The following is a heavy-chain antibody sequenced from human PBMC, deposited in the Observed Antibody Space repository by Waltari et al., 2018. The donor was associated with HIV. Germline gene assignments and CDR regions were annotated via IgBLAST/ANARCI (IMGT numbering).Heavy chain of an antibody. CDR2: IYTSGST. CDR3: ARGYYGRGDV. V-gene: IGHV4-4*07. J-gene: IGHJ6*02. D-gene: IGHD3-10*02. CDR1: GGSIRSYY. Sequence: QVQLQESGPGLVKPSETLSLNCTVSGGSIRSYYWSWIRPPAGKGLEWIGRIYTSGSTNYNPSLKRRVTMSLDTSKNQFSLKLSSVTAADTAVYYCARGYYGRGDVWGQGTTVTVSS.